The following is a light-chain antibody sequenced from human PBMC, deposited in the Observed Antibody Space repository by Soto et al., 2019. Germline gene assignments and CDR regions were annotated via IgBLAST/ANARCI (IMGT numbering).Light chain of an antibody. CDR3: QSYDSSLSGSV. V-gene: IGLV2-14*01. Sequence: QSALTQPASVSGSPGQSITISCTGTSSDVGAYNFVSWYQQHPGKAPKLMIFDVNTRPSGVSDRFSGSKSGNTASLTISGVQAKDEADYYCQSYDSSLSGSVFGGGTKLTVL. J-gene: IGLJ2*01. CDR1: SSDVGAYNF. CDR2: DVN.